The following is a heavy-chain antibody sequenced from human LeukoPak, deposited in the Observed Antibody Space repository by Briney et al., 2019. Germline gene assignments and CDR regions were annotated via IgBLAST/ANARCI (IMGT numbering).Heavy chain of an antibody. Sequence: SVKVSCKASGYTFTSYDISWVRQAPGQGLEWMGRIIPIFGTANYAQKFQGRVTITTDESTSTAYMELSSLRSEDTAVYYCARDAYDSSGYFTTWGQGTLVTVSS. CDR2: IIPIFGTA. D-gene: IGHD3-22*01. CDR3: ARDAYDSSGYFTT. J-gene: IGHJ5*02. CDR1: GYTFTSYD. V-gene: IGHV1-69*05.